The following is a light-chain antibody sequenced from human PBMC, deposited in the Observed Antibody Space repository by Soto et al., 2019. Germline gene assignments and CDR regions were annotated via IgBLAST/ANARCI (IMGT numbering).Light chain of an antibody. CDR2: GVS. V-gene: IGKV3-20*01. Sequence: EIVLTQSPGTLSLSPGERATLSCRASQSVVSTYFAWYQQRPGQAPRLLIYGVSSRATGIPDRFSGSGSGTDFTVTISRMEPKDFAVYYCQHYGTSRWTFGQGTRVETK. CDR3: QHYGTSRWT. J-gene: IGKJ1*01. CDR1: QSVVSTY.